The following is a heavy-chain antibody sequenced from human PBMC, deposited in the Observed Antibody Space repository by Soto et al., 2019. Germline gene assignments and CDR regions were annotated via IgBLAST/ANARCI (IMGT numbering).Heavy chain of an antibody. CDR2: ISYGGTYK. Sequence: GGSLRLSCVASGFNFSDHGMHWVRQAPGKGLEWVAGISYGGTYKHYGDSVKGRFAISRDNSMSTMSLQMNKLRLDDSALYYCVRDNGDLVVVTSRWGHWFDPWGRGTLVTVSS. V-gene: IGHV3-30*03. CDR1: GFNFSDHG. D-gene: IGHD2-21*02. CDR3: VRDNGDLVVVTSRWGHWFDP. J-gene: IGHJ5*02.